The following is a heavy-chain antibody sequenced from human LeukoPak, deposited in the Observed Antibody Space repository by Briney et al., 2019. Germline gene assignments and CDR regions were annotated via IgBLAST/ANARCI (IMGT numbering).Heavy chain of an antibody. CDR2: INPNGTTT. J-gene: IGHJ3*02. CDR3: VRGGLEPFDI. CDR1: GFSFSDYW. D-gene: IGHD1-1*01. V-gene: IGHV3-74*01. Sequence: GGTLRLSCAASGFSFSDYWMHWIRQAPGKGLAWVSRINPNGTTTNHADSVTRRFTISRDNAKNLLYQQIYCLRAEDPAVYYRVRGGLEPFDIWGQGTMVTVSS.